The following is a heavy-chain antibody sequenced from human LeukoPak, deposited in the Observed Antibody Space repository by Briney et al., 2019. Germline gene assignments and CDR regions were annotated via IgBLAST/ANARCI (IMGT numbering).Heavy chain of an antibody. CDR1: GFSFSSYT. D-gene: IGHD3-22*01. Sequence: GGSLRLSCAASGFSFSSYTMNWVRQAPGKGLEWLSYIRIPTGAVYYADSVKGRFTISRDNAKNSLYLQMNNLRAEDTAVYYCVRGKLVYYYDNSGYFDCWGRGTLVTVSS. CDR2: IRIPTGAV. J-gene: IGHJ4*02. CDR3: VRGKLVYYYDNSGYFDC. V-gene: IGHV3-48*01.